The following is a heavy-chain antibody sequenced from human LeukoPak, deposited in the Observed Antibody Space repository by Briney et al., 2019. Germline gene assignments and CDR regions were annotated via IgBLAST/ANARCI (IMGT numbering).Heavy chain of an antibody. J-gene: IGHJ5*02. CDR2: ISYDGSNK. V-gene: IGHV3-30*18. Sequence: GRSLRLSCAASGFTFSSYGMHWVRQALGKGLEWVAVISYDGSNKYYADSVKGRFTISRDNSKNTLYLQMNSLRAEDTAVYYCAKDYTVTTKYNWFDPWGQGTLVTVSS. CDR1: GFTFSSYG. CDR3: AKDYTVTTKYNWFDP. D-gene: IGHD4-17*01.